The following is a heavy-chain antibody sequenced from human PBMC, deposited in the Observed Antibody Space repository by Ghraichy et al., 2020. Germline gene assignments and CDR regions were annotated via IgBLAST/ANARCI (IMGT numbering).Heavy chain of an antibody. J-gene: IGHJ4*02. CDR2: ISIGANTI. D-gene: IGHD1-26*01. CDR3: ASLWELSH. CDR1: GFSISGYE. Sequence: GGSLRLSCAASGFSISGYEMNWVRQAPGKGLEWLSYISIGANTIYYADSVRGRFTISRDDAKNSVYLQMNSLRVEDTAVYYCASLWELSHWGQGSLVTVSS. V-gene: IGHV3-48*03.